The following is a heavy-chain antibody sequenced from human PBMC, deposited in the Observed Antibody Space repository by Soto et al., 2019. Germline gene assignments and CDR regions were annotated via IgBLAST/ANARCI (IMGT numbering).Heavy chain of an antibody. CDR2: INSDGSST. V-gene: IGHV3-74*01. Sequence: LRLSCAASGFTFSSYWMHWVRQAPGKGLVWVSRINSDGSSTSYADSVKGRFTISRDNAKNTLYLQMNSLRAEDTAVYYCARDRLVVVAATALNWFDPWGQGTLVTVPQ. J-gene: IGHJ5*02. CDR3: ARDRLVVVAATALNWFDP. CDR1: GFTFSSYW. D-gene: IGHD2-15*01.